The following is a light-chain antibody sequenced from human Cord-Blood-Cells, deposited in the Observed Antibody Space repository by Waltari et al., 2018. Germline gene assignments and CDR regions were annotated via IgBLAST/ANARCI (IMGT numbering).Light chain of an antibody. CDR2: QDS. CDR3: QAWDSSTVV. CDR1: KLGDKY. V-gene: IGLV3-1*01. J-gene: IGLJ2*01. Sequence: SYELTQPPSVSVSPGPTASITCPGDKLGDKYACWYKQKPGQSPVLVIYQDSKRPSGIPERFSGSNSGNTATLTISGTQAMDEADYYCQAWDSSTVVFGGGTKLTVL.